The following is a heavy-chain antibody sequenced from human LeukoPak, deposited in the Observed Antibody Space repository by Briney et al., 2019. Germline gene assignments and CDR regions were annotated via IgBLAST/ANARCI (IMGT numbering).Heavy chain of an antibody. Sequence: GESLKISCKGSGYSFTNYWIAWVRQMPGKGLEWMGIIYPGDSDTRYSPSFQGQVSISAGKSISTAYLQWTSLKASDTAMYYCARRHQCSSATCPLDYWGQGTLVTVSS. CDR2: IYPGDSDT. D-gene: IGHD2-2*01. CDR3: ARRHQCSSATCPLDY. CDR1: GYSFTNYW. V-gene: IGHV5-51*01. J-gene: IGHJ4*02.